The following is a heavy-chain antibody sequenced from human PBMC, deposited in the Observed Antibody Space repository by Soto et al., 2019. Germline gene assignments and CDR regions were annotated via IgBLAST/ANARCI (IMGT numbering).Heavy chain of an antibody. CDR2: VSYDGDNE. CDR3: VKESGSRVAGYFQH. CDR1: GFTFSNYA. V-gene: IGHV3-30*18. Sequence: PGGSLRLSCVASGFTFSNYAMHWVRQAPGKGLEWVAIVSYDGDNEYYADSVRGRFFISRDNSRNTLYLQTSSLRHEDTAVYYCVKESGSRVAGYFQHWGPGTLVTVSS. D-gene: IGHD1-26*01. J-gene: IGHJ1*01.